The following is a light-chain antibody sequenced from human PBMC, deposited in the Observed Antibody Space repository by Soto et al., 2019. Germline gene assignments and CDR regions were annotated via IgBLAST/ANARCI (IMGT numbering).Light chain of an antibody. CDR1: QSVSSNY. Sequence: EIVLTQSPGTLSLSPGERATLSCRASQSVSSNYLAWYQQKPGQAPGLLIYGASTRATGIPDRFSGSGSGTDFTLTISRLEPEDFAMYYCQQYGSSPRNTFGQGTKLEIK. CDR3: QQYGSSPRNT. CDR2: GAS. V-gene: IGKV3-20*01. J-gene: IGKJ2*01.